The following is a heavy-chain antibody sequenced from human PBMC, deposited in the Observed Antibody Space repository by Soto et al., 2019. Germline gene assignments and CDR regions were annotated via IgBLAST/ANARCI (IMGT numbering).Heavy chain of an antibody. CDR2: ISAHNGNT. J-gene: IGHJ4*02. Sequence: QVHLVQSGAEVKKPGASVKFSCKGSGYAFTTYGITWVRQAPGQGLEWMGWISAHNGNTNYAQKLQGRVTVTRDTSTSTAYMELRSLRSDDTAVYYCARGRYGDYWGQGALVTVSS. CDR1: GYAFTTYG. CDR3: ARGRYGDY. D-gene: IGHD1-1*01. V-gene: IGHV1-18*01.